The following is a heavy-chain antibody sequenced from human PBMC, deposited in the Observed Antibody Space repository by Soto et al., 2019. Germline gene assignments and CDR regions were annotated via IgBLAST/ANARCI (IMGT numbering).Heavy chain of an antibody. CDR1: GYTLTELS. CDR3: ATSGSPFVTYYYDSSGQYYFDY. V-gene: IGHV1-24*01. Sequence: ASVKVSCKVSGYTLTELSMHWVRQAPGKGLEWMGGFDPEDGETIYAQKFQGRVTMTEDTSTDTAYMELSSLRSEDTAVYYCATSGSPFVTYYYDSSGQYYFDYWGQGTLVTVSS. J-gene: IGHJ4*02. D-gene: IGHD3-22*01. CDR2: FDPEDGET.